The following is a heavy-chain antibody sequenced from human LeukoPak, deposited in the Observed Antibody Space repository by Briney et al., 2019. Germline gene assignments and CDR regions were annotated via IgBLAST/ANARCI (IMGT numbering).Heavy chain of an antibody. CDR2: IYIDGSNT. CDR3: ARGLWSTGFDL. Sequence: PGGPLRLSCAASGFTFSNYWMNWVRQAPGKGLVWVSRIYIDGSNTHYADSVKGRFTISRDNAKNTLYVQMNSLRAEDTAVYYCARGLWSTGFDLWGRGTLVTVSS. D-gene: IGHD5-18*01. V-gene: IGHV3-74*01. J-gene: IGHJ2*01. CDR1: GFTFSNYW.